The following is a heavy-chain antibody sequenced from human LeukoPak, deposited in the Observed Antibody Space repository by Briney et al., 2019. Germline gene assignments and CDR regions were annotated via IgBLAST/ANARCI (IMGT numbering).Heavy chain of an antibody. CDR3: ARSQNYYGSGDY. Sequence: TSETLSLTCTVSGGSVSSGSYYWSWLRQPPGKALERIGYIYYTGKTYYNPSLEGRVTILVDTSRNRFSVKLSSVTAADTAVYYCARSQNYYGSGDYWSQGTLVTVSS. CDR2: IYYTGKT. D-gene: IGHD3-10*01. CDR1: GGSVSSGSYY. J-gene: IGHJ4*02. V-gene: IGHV4-61*03.